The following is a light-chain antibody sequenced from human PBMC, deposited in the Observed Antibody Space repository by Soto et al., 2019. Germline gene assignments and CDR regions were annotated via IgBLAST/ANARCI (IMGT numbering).Light chain of an antibody. Sequence: QSALTQPASVSGSPGQSITISCTGTSSDVGGYNYVSWYQQHPGKAPKLMIYDVGNRPSGVSNRFSGSKSGNTASLTISGRQAEEEAVYYCHAYTRNSTFVFGGGTQVTV. J-gene: IGLJ3*02. CDR2: DVG. CDR1: SSDVGGYNY. V-gene: IGLV2-14*01. CDR3: HAYTRNSTFV.